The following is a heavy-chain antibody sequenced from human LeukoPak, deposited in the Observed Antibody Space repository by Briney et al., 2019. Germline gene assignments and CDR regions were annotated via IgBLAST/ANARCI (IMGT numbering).Heavy chain of an antibody. J-gene: IGHJ4*02. CDR3: ARDSSGWYGGQGY. CDR2: IIPIFGTA. Sequence: GSSVKVSCKASGGTFSSYAISWVRQAPGQGLEWMGGIIPIFGTANYAQKFQGRVTITADESTSTAYMELSSLRSEDTAACYRARDSSGWYGGQGYWGQGTLVTVSS. V-gene: IGHV1-69*01. D-gene: IGHD6-19*01. CDR1: GGTFSSYA.